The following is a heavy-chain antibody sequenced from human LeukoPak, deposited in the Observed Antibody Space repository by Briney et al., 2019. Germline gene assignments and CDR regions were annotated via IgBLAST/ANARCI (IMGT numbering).Heavy chain of an antibody. CDR2: ISAYNGNT. Sequence: ASVKVSCKASGYTFTSYGISWVRQAPGQGLEWMGWISAYNGNTNYAQKLQGRVTMTTDTSTSTAYMELRSLRSDDTAVYYCARGGDYYDSSGYYSFDYWGQGTLVTVSS. J-gene: IGHJ4*02. D-gene: IGHD3-22*01. V-gene: IGHV1-18*01. CDR1: GYTFTSYG. CDR3: ARGGDYYDSSGYYSFDY.